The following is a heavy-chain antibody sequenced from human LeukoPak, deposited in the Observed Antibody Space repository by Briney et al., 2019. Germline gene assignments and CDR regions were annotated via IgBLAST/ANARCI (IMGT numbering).Heavy chain of an antibody. V-gene: IGHV4-39*01. J-gene: IGHJ4*02. Sequence: SETLSLTCTVSGGSISSSSYYWGWIRQPPGKGLEWIGSIYYSGSTYYNPSLKSRVTISVDTSENQFSLKLSSVTAADTAVHYCARLGYSSGWYFDYWGQGTLVTVSS. D-gene: IGHD6-19*01. CDR2: IYYSGST. CDR3: ARLGYSSGWYFDY. CDR1: GGSISSSSYY.